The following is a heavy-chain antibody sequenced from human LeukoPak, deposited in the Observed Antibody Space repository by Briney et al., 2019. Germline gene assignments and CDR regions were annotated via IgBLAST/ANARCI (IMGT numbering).Heavy chain of an antibody. Sequence: ETLSLTCTVSGGSISSSSYYWGWIRQSPGVGLVWLSFITGSGSYIYYTDSVKGRFTISRDNAKNSLFLQMNSLRDEDTAVYYCASGFSSSPYFDYWGQGTLVTVSS. D-gene: IGHD6-6*01. V-gene: IGHV3-21*01. J-gene: IGHJ4*02. CDR2: ITGSGSYI. CDR3: ASGFSSSPYFDY. CDR1: GGSISSSS.